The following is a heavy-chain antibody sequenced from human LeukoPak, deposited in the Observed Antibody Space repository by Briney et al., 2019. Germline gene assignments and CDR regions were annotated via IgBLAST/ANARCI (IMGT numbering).Heavy chain of an antibody. CDR1: GGSISSYY. CDR2: IYDDGTT. Sequence: SETLSLTCTVSGGSISSYYRSWARQPPRKGMEWVGYIYDDGTTKHNTSRRRRERVSEEKYQKKTSLKLKPVSAAATSVDYSGTTNYNPSLKSRVTISVDTSKNQFSLKLSSVTAADTAVYYCARDSPMVRGVIGYFDLWGRGTLVTVSS. J-gene: IGHJ2*01. V-gene: IGHV4-59*01. D-gene: IGHD3-10*01. CDR3: GTTNYNPSLKSRVTISVDTSKNQFSLKLSSVTAADTAVYYCARDSPMVRGVIGYFDL.